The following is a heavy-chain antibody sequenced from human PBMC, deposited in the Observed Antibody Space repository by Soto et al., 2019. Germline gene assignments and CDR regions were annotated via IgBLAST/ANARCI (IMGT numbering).Heavy chain of an antibody. CDR3: ARAGQQLNPYYYYYYLDV. J-gene: IGHJ6*03. CDR1: GFTFRSYA. CDR2: ISGSGGST. Sequence: GGSLRLSCAASGFTFRSYALSWVRQAPGKGLEWVSAISGSGGSTYYADSVKGRFTISRDNSKNTLYLQMSSLRSEDTAVYYCARAGQQLNPYYYYYYLDVWGKGTTVTV. V-gene: IGHV3-23*01. D-gene: IGHD6-13*01.